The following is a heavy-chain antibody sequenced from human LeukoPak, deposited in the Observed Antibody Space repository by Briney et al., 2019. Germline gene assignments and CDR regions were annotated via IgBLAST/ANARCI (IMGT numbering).Heavy chain of an antibody. CDR2: IYYSGST. CDR1: GGSISSSSYY. CDR3: ARQGMEGRRDY. D-gene: IGHD1-1*01. V-gene: IGHV4-39*01. J-gene: IGHJ4*02. Sequence: PSETLSLTCTVSGGSISSSSYYWGWIRQPPGKGLEWIGSIYYSGSTYYNPSLKSRVTISVDTSKNQFSLKLSSVTAADTAVYYCARQGMEGRRDYWGQGTLVTVSS.